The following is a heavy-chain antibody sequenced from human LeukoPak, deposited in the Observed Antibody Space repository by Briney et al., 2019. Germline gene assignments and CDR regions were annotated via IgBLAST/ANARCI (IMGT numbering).Heavy chain of an antibody. Sequence: SETLSLTCAVYGGSFSGYYWSWIRQPPGKGLEWIGVINHSGSTNYNPSLKSRVTISVDTSKNQFSLKLSSVTAADTAVYYCASHPLGYCSSTSCYPRWFDPWGQGTLVTVSS. CDR3: ASHPLGYCSSTSCYPRWFDP. CDR1: GGSFSGYY. D-gene: IGHD2-2*01. J-gene: IGHJ5*02. CDR2: INHSGST. V-gene: IGHV4-34*01.